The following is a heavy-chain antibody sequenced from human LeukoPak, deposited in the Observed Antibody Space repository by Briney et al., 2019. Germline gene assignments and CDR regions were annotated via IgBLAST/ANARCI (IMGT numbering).Heavy chain of an antibody. CDR2: IWYDGINK. D-gene: IGHD6-13*01. Sequence: PGRSLRLSCAASGFTFSSYGMHWVRQAPGKGLEWVAVIWYDGINKFHADSVRGRFTISRDNSKNTVYRQMNSLRAEDTAVYYCTRERKSGIAAFDYWGQGTLVTVSS. CDR1: GFTFSSYG. CDR3: TRERKSGIAAFDY. V-gene: IGHV3-33*01. J-gene: IGHJ4*02.